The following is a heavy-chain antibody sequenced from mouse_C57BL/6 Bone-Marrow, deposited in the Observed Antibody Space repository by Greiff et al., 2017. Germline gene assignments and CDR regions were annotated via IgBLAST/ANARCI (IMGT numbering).Heavy chain of an antibody. D-gene: IGHD1-1*01. Sequence: VQLQQPGAELVKPGASVKLSCKASGYTFTSYWMHWVKQRPGQGLEWIGMIHPNSGSTNYNEKFKSKATLTVDKSSSTAYMQLSSLTSEDSAVYNCAYHSASIYPTYWDFDVWGTGTTVTVSS. CDR2: IHPNSGST. J-gene: IGHJ1*03. V-gene: IGHV1-64*01. CDR1: GYTFTSYW. CDR3: AYHSASIYPTYWDFDV.